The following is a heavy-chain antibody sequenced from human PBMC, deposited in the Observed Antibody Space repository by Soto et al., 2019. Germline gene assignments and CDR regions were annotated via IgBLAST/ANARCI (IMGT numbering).Heavy chain of an antibody. J-gene: IGHJ4*02. CDR1: GFTVSSNY. CDR2: IYSGGST. D-gene: IGHD6-19*01. Sequence: GGSLRLSCAASGFTVSSNYMSWVRQAPGKGLEWVSVIYSGGSTYYADSVKGRFTISRDNSKNTLYLQMNSLRAEDTAVYYCARDGRSGWYYFDYWGQGTLVTVSS. V-gene: IGHV3-66*01. CDR3: ARDGRSGWYYFDY.